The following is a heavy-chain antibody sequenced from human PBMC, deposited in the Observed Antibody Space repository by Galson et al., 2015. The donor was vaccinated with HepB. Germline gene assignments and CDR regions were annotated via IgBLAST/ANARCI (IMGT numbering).Heavy chain of an antibody. J-gene: IGHJ6*02. CDR1: RFTFKNYA. CDR3: AKSRVRGYFYYNGMDV. Sequence: SLRLSCAASRFTFKNYAMNWVRQAPGKGLEWVSSISSKGDKTDYADSVKGRFTISRDNSKDTLFLQLNSLRAEDTAVYSCAKSRVRGYFYYNGMDVWGQGTTVTVSS. D-gene: IGHD3-10*01. CDR2: ISSKGDKT. V-gene: IGHV3-23*01.